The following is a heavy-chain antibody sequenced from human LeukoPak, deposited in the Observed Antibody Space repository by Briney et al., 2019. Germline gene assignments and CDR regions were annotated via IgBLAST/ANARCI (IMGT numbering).Heavy chain of an antibody. J-gene: IGHJ4*02. V-gene: IGHV4-34*01. Sequence: PSETLSLTCGVYGGSLTGYYWTWVRQPPGKGLEWIGEINHSGSTNYNPSLKSRVTISVDTSKNQFSLKLSSVTAADTAVYYCARFDYSLDYWGQGTLVTVSS. D-gene: IGHD4-4*01. CDR3: ARFDYSLDY. CDR1: GGSLTGYY. CDR2: INHSGST.